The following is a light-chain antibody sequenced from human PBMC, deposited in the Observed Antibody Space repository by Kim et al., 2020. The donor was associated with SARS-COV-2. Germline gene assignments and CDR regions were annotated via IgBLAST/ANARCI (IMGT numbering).Light chain of an antibody. CDR1: SGSIASNY. Sequence: GKTVTISGSGSSGSIASNYVQWYHQRPGSAPTTVIYENSQRPSGVPDRFSGAIDSSSNAASLTISGLKTEDEADYYCQSYDNNNQVFGGGTQLTVL. J-gene: IGLJ3*02. CDR3: QSYDNNNQV. V-gene: IGLV6-57*02. CDR2: ENS.